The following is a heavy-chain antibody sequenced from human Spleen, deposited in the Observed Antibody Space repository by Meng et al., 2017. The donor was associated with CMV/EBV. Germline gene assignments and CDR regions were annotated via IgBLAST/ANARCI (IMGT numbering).Heavy chain of an antibody. CDR2: INPNSGGT. Sequence: ASVKVSCKAAGGVSSSYAINWVRQAPGQGLEWVGGINPNSGGTNFAQRFRGRVTMTRDTSINTAFMELSRLRSDDTAVYFCARTQLPAHTGSYRYYYFYAMDVWGQGTTVTVSS. V-gene: IGHV1-2*02. CDR1: GGVSSSYA. CDR3: ARTQLPAHTGSYRYYYFYAMDV. D-gene: IGHD1-26*01. J-gene: IGHJ6*02.